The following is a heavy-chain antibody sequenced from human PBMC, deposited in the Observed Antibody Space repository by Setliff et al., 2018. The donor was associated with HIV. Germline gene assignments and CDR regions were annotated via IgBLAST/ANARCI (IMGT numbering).Heavy chain of an antibody. CDR3: TRKLAPGHGMDV. CDR1: GLIFSSYE. J-gene: IGHJ6*02. CDR2: INQDGSEK. V-gene: IGHV3-7*01. D-gene: IGHD3-3*02. Sequence: PGESLKISCAASGLIFSSYEMNWVRQAPGKGLEWVANINQDGSEKNYVDSAKGRFTISRDNAKNSLYLQMDSLRVEDTTVYYCTRKLAPGHGMDVWGQGTTVTVSS.